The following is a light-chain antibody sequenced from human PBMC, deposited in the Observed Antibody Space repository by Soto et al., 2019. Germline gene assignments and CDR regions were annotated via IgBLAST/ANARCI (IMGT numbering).Light chain of an antibody. J-gene: IGLJ2*01. V-gene: IGLV1-44*01. CDR3: SSYPGTTTPV. Sequence: QSVLTQPLSASASPGQRVTISCSGGSSNIGSNTVAWYQHLPGTAPPRLIFTAGQRPSGVPGRFSGSKSGNTASLTVSGLQADDEADYYCSSYPGTTTPVFGGGTKLTVL. CDR2: TAG. CDR1: SSNIGSNT.